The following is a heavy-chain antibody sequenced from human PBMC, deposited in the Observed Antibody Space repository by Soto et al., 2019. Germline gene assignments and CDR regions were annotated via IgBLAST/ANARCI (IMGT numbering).Heavy chain of an antibody. J-gene: IGHJ5*02. CDR3: ARLARVRGVIIPPSNWFDP. D-gene: IGHD3-10*01. CDR1: GGSFSGYY. CDR2: INHSGST. Sequence: SETLSLTCAVYGGSFSGYYWSWIRQPPGKGLEWIGEINHSGSTNYNPSLKSRVTISVDTSKNQFSLKLGSVTAADTAVYYCARLARVRGVIIPPSNWFDPWGQGTLVTVSS. V-gene: IGHV4-34*01.